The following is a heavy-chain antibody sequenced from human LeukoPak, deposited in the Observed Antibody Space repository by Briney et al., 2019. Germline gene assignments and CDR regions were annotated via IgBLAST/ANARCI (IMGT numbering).Heavy chain of an antibody. V-gene: IGHV4-59*08. CDR2: IYYSGIT. CDR1: GGSITSHY. D-gene: IGHD6-13*01. CDR3: ARTGSTWPKTFDY. J-gene: IGHJ4*02. Sequence: SETLSLTCTVSGGSITSHYWSWIRQPPGKELEWIGYIYYSGITDYNPSLRSRVTISVDTSKNQFSLKLNSVTAADTAVYYCARTGSTWPKTFDYWGQGTLVSVPS.